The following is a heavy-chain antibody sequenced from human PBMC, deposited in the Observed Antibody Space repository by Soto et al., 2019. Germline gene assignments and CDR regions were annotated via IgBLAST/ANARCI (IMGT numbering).Heavy chain of an antibody. CDR2: ISAYNGNT. CDR3: ARDSPSNVYSYGMDV. D-gene: IGHD2-2*01. Sequence: RASVKVSCKASGYTFTGYYMHWVRQAPGQGLEWMGWISAYNGNTNYAQKLQGRVTMTTDTSTSTAYMELRSLRSDDTAVYYCARDSPSNVYSYGMDVWGQGTTVTVSS. V-gene: IGHV1-18*04. J-gene: IGHJ6*02. CDR1: GYTFTGYY.